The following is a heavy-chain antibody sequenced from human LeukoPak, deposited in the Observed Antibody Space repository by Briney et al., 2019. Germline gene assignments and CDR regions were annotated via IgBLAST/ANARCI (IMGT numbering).Heavy chain of an antibody. Sequence: SETLSLTCAVSGYSISSGYYWGWIRQPPGKGLEWIGSIYHSGSTYYNPSLKSRVTISVDTSKNQFSLKLSSVTAAETGVYYCARGVRSSGWYEKFDYWGQGTLVTVSS. CDR1: GYSISSGYY. D-gene: IGHD6-19*01. V-gene: IGHV4-38-2*01. CDR3: ARGVRSSGWYEKFDY. CDR2: IYHSGST. J-gene: IGHJ4*02.